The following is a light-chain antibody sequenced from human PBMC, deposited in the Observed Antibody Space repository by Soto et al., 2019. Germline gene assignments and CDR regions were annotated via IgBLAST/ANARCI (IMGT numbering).Light chain of an antibody. Sequence: DIQMTQSPSTLSASVGDRVTITCRASQSVSTWLAWYQQKPGKAPRLLIHGASTLGGGVPSRFSGSGSGTEFTLTISSLQPDDFATYYCQHYNTYSCAFGQGTKLEIK. CDR3: QHYNTYSCA. V-gene: IGKV1-5*01. CDR1: QSVSTW. J-gene: IGKJ2*02. CDR2: GAS.